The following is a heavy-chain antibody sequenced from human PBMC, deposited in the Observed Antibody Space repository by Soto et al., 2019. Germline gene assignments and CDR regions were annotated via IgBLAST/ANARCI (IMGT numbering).Heavy chain of an antibody. J-gene: IGHJ3*02. V-gene: IGHV5-10-1*01. Sequence: PGESLKISCKGSGYSFTSYWISWVRQMPGKGLEWVGRIDPSDSYTNYSPSFQGHVTISADKSISTAYLQWSSLKASDTAMYYCARPLYYYDSSGYSSRGAFDIWGQGTMVTVS. D-gene: IGHD3-22*01. CDR1: GYSFTSYW. CDR3: ARPLYYYDSSGYSSRGAFDI. CDR2: IDPSDSYT.